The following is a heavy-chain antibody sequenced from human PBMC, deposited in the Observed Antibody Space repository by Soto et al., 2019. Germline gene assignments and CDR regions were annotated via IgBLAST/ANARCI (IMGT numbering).Heavy chain of an antibody. D-gene: IGHD2-2*02. Sequence: PGGSLRLSCAASGFTFSSYWMHWVRQAPGKGLVWVSRINSDGSSTSYADSVKGRFTISRDNAKNTLYLQMNSLRAEDTAVYYCTSIPSLVGPRPVDYWGQGTLVTVSS. CDR2: INSDGSST. CDR1: GFTFSSYW. CDR3: TSIPSLVGPRPVDY. V-gene: IGHV3-74*01. J-gene: IGHJ4*02.